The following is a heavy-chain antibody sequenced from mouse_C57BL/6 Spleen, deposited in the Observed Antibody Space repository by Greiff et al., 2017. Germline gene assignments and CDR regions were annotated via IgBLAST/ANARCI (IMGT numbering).Heavy chain of an antibody. CDR3: ARWGGHFDY. Sequence: EVMLVESGGGLVQPGGSLSLSCAASGFTFTDYYMSWVRQPPGKALEWLGFIRNKANGYTTEYSASVKGRFTISRDNSQSILYLQMNALRAEDSATYYCARWGGHFDYWGQGTTLTVSS. V-gene: IGHV7-3*01. CDR2: IRNKANGYTT. J-gene: IGHJ2*01. CDR1: GFTFTDYY.